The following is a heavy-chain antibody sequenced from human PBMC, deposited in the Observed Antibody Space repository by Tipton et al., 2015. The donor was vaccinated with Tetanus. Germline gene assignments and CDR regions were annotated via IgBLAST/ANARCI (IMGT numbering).Heavy chain of an antibody. CDR3: ARERYIHYGMDV. CDR1: GGSISSGGYY. V-gene: IGHV4-31*03. D-gene: IGHD1-1*01. J-gene: IGHJ6*02. CDR2: IYDSGSI. Sequence: TLSLTCIVSGGSISSGGYYWSWIPQPPGKGLGWTGYIYDSGSIYYKPSLKSRVSISIDTSKNQFSLKLSSVTAADTAVYYCARERYIHYGMDVWGQGTTVTVSS.